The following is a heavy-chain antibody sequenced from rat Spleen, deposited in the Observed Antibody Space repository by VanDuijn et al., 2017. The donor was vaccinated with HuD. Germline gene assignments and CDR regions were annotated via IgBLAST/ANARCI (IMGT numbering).Heavy chain of an antibody. CDR1: GYSITSNDR. CDR3: ARSLMYTTGSFAY. D-gene: IGHD1-6*01. Sequence: EVQLQESGPGLVKPSQSLSLTCSVTGYSITSNDRWNWIRKFPGNRLEWMGYINSAGRTHDNPSLKSRISITRDTSKNQFFLQVKSVTTEDTATYYCARSLMYTTGSFAYWGQGTLVTVSS. CDR2: INSAGRT. V-gene: IGHV3-3*01. J-gene: IGHJ3*01.